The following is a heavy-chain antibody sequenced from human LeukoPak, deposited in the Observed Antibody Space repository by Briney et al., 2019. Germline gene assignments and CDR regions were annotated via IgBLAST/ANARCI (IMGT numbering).Heavy chain of an antibody. Sequence: GGSLRLSCAVSGFTFSSFWMHWVRHAPGKGLVWVSRINSDGSSRTYADSVKGRFTISRDNVKNTVYLQMSSLRAEDTAVYYCATPGIRDQYDFDLWGQGTLVTVSS. D-gene: IGHD6-13*01. J-gene: IGHJ4*02. CDR1: GFTFSSFW. CDR3: ATPGIRDQYDFDL. V-gene: IGHV3-74*03. CDR2: INSDGSSR.